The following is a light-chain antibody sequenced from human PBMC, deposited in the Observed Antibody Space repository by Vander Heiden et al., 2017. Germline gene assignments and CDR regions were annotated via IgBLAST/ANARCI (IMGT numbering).Light chain of an antibody. V-gene: IGLV3-21*02. CDR2: DDR. CDR3: QVWDSSSDLQV. CDR1: NIGSKS. J-gene: IGLJ2*01. Sequence: SYVLTQPPSVSVAPGQAARITCGGNNIGSKSVHWYQQKPGQAPGLVVYDDRDRPSGIPERFSGSNSGNTATLTISRVEAGDEADYYCQVWDSSSDLQVFGGGTKLTVL.